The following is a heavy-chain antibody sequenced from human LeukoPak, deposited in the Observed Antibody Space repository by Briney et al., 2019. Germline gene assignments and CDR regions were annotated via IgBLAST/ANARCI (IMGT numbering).Heavy chain of an antibody. J-gene: IGHJ4*02. CDR2: ISNDGSNK. V-gene: IGHV3-30*18. CDR3: AKGIAAAAE. CDR1: GFTFSNYG. D-gene: IGHD6-13*01. Sequence: GRSLRLSCAASGFTFSNYGMHWVRQAPGKGLEWVAVISNDGSNKYYEDSVKGRFTISRDNSKNTVYLQMNSLRAEDTAVYYCAKGIAAAAEWGQGTLVTVSS.